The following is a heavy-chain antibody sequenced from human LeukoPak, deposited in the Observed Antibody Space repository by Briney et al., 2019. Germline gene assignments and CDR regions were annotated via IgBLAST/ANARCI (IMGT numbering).Heavy chain of an antibody. CDR2: INNVGSST. D-gene: IGHD1-14*01. CDR3: ARVYRRYFDY. J-gene: IGHJ4*02. Sequence: GGSLRLACAASGFTFSNYWMHWVRQAPGKGLVWVSRINNVGSSTAYADYVKGRFTISRDNAKNTLYLQMNSLRAKDTALYYCARVYRRYFDYWGQGTLVTVSS. V-gene: IGHV3-74*03. CDR1: GFTFSNYW.